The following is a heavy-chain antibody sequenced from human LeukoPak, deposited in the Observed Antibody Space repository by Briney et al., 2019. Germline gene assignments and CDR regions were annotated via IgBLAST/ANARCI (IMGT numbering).Heavy chain of an antibody. CDR1: GGSMSSGSYY. Sequence: SETLSLTCTVSGGSMSSGSYYWSWIRQPAGKGLEWIGRIYTSGSTNYNPSLKSRVTISVDTSKNQFSLKLSSVTAADTAVYYCASLPTYCSSTSCHHCWGQATLVTVSS. CDR2: IYTSGST. V-gene: IGHV4-61*02. D-gene: IGHD2-2*01. J-gene: IGHJ4*02. CDR3: ASLPTYCSSTSCHHC.